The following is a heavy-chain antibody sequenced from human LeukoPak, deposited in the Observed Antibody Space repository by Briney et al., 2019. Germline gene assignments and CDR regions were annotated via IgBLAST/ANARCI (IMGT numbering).Heavy chain of an antibody. CDR2: IIPIFGTA. CDR3: ATGVAARHFDY. D-gene: IGHD6-6*01. J-gene: IGHJ4*02. CDR1: GGTFSSYA. Sequence: GASVKVSCKASGGTFSSYAISWVRQAPGQGLEWMGGIIPIFGTANYAQKFQGRVTMTEDTSTDTAYMELSSLRSEDTAVYYCATGVAARHFDYWGQGTLVTVSS. V-gene: IGHV1-69*06.